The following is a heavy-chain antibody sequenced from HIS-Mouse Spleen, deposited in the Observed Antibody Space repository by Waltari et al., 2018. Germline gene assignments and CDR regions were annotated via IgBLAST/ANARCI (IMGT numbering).Heavy chain of an antibody. V-gene: IGHV4-39*07. CDR2: IYYSGST. CDR3: AREIPYSSSWYDWYFDL. J-gene: IGHJ2*01. D-gene: IGHD6-13*01. CDR1: GGSISSSSYY. Sequence: QLQLQESGPGLVKPSETLSLTCTVPGGSISSSSYYWGWIRQPPGKGLEWIGSIYYSGSTYYNPSLKSRVTISVDTSKNQFSLKLSSVTAADTDVYYCAREIPYSSSWYDWYFDLWGHGTLVTVSS.